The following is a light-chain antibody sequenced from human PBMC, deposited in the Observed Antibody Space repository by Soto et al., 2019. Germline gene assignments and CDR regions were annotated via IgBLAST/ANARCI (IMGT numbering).Light chain of an antibody. CDR2: GAS. CDR1: QTVSITY. V-gene: IGKV3-15*01. J-gene: IGKJ5*01. Sequence: TQSPGTLSLSPGESATLSSRASQTVSITYLTWYQQKPGQAPRLLIYGASTRATGIPARFSGSGSGTEFTLTISSLQSEDFAVYYCQQYNNWPPITFGQGTRLEIK. CDR3: QQYNNWPPIT.